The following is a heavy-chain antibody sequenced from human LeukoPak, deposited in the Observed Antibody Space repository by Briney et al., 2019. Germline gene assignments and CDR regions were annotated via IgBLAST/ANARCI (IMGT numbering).Heavy chain of an antibody. J-gene: IGHJ4*02. V-gene: IGHV1-18*01. CDR3: ARDKGSAVTPLYFDY. D-gene: IGHD3-10*01. CDR2: ISAYNGNT. Sequence: GASVKVSCKTSGYTFTNYAISWVRQAPGQGLEWMGWISAYNGNTNYAQKLQGRVTLTTDTSTSTAYVDLRSLRSDDTAVYYCARDKGSAVTPLYFDYWGQGTLVTVSS. CDR1: GYTFTNYA.